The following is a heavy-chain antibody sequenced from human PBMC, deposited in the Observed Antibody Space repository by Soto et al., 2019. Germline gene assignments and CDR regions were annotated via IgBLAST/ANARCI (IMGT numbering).Heavy chain of an antibody. V-gene: IGHV3-66*01. J-gene: IGHJ4*02. Sequence: GGSLRLSCAASGFTLSYSFMSWVRQAPGKGLEWVSLIYSDGTTYYADSVKGRFTISRDNAKNSLYLQMNSLRAEDTAVYYCARDFRNPYYYDSSGYSVYFDYWGQGTLVTVSS. CDR2: IYSDGTT. CDR3: ARDFRNPYYYDSSGYSVYFDY. CDR1: GFTLSYSF. D-gene: IGHD3-22*01.